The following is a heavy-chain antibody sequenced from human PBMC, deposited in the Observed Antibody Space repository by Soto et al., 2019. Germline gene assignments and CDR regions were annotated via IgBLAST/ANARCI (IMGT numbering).Heavy chain of an antibody. Sequence: SETLSLTCTVSGGSISSGGYYWSWIRQHPGKGLEWIGYIYYSGSTYYNPSLKSRVAISVDTSKNQFSLKLSSVTAADTAVYYCARVATNMVRGRWFDPWGQGTLVTVSS. CDR1: GGSISSGGYY. CDR3: ARVATNMVRGRWFDP. V-gene: IGHV4-31*03. J-gene: IGHJ5*02. D-gene: IGHD3-10*01. CDR2: IYYSGST.